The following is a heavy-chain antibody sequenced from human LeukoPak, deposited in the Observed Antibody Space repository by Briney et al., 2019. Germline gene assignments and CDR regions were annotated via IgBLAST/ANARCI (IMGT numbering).Heavy chain of an antibody. D-gene: IGHD3-22*01. CDR3: AKIGGRDYYDSSGYLDY. CDR2: ISRGGSTT. J-gene: IGHJ4*02. V-gene: IGHV3-11*01. CDR1: GFTFSDYY. Sequence: GGSLRLSCAASGFTFSDYYMNWIRQALGKGLEWVSYISRGGSTTYYADSVKGRFTISRDNAKNSLYLQMNSLRAEDTAVYYCAKIGGRDYYDSSGYLDYRGQGTLVTVSS.